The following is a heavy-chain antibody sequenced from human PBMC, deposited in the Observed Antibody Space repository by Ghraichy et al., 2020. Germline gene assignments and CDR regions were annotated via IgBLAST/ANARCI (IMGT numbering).Heavy chain of an antibody. J-gene: IGHJ4*02. D-gene: IGHD6-13*01. CDR3: ARVPSAAAAGTTGY. Sequence: GGSLRLSCAASGFTFSSYSMNWVRQAPGKGLEWVSSISSSSSYIYYADSVKGRFTISRDNAKNSLYLQMNSLRAEDTAVYYCARVPSAAAAGTTGYWGQGTLVTVSS. V-gene: IGHV3-21*01. CDR1: GFTFSSYS. CDR2: ISSSSSYI.